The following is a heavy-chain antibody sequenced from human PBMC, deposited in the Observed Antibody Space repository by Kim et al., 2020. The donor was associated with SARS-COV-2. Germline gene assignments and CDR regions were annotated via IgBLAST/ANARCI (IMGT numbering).Heavy chain of an antibody. J-gene: IGHJ4*02. CDR3: ARHFGGQLGDFDY. D-gene: IGHD6-13*01. Sequence: YGPSFQGHVTISADKSISTAYLQWSSLKASDTAMYYCARHFGGQLGDFDYWGQGTLVTVSS. V-gene: IGHV5-10-1*01.